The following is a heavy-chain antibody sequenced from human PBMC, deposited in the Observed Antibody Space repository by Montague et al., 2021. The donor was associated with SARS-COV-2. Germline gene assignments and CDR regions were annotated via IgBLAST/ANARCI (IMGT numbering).Heavy chain of an antibody. D-gene: IGHD7-27*01. Sequence: SLRLSCAASGFTFSSYGMHWVRQAPGKGLEWVAVIWYDGNNKYYADSVKGRFTISRDNSKNTLYLQMNSLRAEDTAVYYCARELLVTGDIDYWGQGTLVTVSS. J-gene: IGHJ4*02. V-gene: IGHV3-33*01. CDR1: GFTFSSYG. CDR2: IWYDGNNK. CDR3: ARELLVTGDIDY.